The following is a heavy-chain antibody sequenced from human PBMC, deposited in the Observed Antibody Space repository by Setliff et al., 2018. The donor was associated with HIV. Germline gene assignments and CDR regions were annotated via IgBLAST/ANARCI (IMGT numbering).Heavy chain of an antibody. Sequence: PSETLSLTCAVSGYSISSGYYWGWIRQPPGKGLEWIGTIYHSGSPYYNPSLKSRVTISVDTSKNQFSLKLNSVTAADTAVYYCARVRVYDFDSSGYPLKWFDPWGQGTLVTVSS. CDR3: ARVRVYDFDSSGYPLKWFDP. V-gene: IGHV4-38-2*01. CDR1: GYSISSGYY. J-gene: IGHJ5*02. CDR2: IYHSGSP. D-gene: IGHD3-22*01.